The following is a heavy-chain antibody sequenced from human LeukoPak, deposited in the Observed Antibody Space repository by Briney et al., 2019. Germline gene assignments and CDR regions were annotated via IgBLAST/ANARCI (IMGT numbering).Heavy chain of an antibody. CDR1: GYTFTGYY. CDR2: INPNSGGT. V-gene: IGHV1-2*02. J-gene: IGHJ4*02. CDR3: ARVRSYYDSSGPFDY. Sequence: ASVKVSCKASGYTFTGYYMHWVRQAPGQGLEWMGWINPNSGGTNYAQKFQGRVTMTRDTSISTAYMELSRLRSDDTAVYYCARVRSYYDSSGPFDYWGQGTLVTVSS. D-gene: IGHD3-22*01.